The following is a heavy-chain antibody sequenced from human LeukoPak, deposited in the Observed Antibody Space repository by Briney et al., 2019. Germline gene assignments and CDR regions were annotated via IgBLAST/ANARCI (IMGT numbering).Heavy chain of an antibody. D-gene: IGHD5-12*01. J-gene: IGHJ4*02. V-gene: IGHV1-18*01. Sequence: ASVMVSCKASGYTFINYGISWVRQAPGQGLEWMGWISAYTGNTNYAQKFQGRVTMTTDTSASTAYMELRSLRSDDTAVFYCVRGRRAATILGGLDYWGQGTLVIVSS. CDR1: GYTFINYG. CDR3: VRGRRAATILGGLDY. CDR2: ISAYTGNT.